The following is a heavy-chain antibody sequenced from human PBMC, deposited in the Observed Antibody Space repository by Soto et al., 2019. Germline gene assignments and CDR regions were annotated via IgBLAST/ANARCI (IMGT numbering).Heavy chain of an antibody. D-gene: IGHD6-13*01. Sequence: QVQLVQSGAEVKKPGSSVKVSCKASGGTFSSYAISWVRQAPGQGLEWMGGIIPIFGTANYAQKFQGRVMITADESTSTAYMELSSLRSEDTAVYYCAARYSSSWHPLYYYYGMDVWGQGTTVTVSS. CDR1: GGTFSSYA. J-gene: IGHJ6*02. CDR2: IIPIFGTA. V-gene: IGHV1-69*01. CDR3: AARYSSSWHPLYYYYGMDV.